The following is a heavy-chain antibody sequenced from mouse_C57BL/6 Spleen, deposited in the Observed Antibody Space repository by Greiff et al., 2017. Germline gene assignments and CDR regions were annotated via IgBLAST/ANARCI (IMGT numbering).Heavy chain of an antibody. CDR1: GFSLTSYG. V-gene: IGHV2-6-1*01. D-gene: IGHD1-1*01. CDR3: ARHGTYYGSSLYYAMDY. CDR2: IWSDGST. J-gene: IGHJ4*01. Sequence: VQLQQSGPGLVAPSQSLSITCTVSGFSLTSYGVHWVRQPPGKGLEWLVVIWSDGSTTYNSALKSRLSISKDNSKSQVFLKMNSLQTDDTAMYYCARHGTYYGSSLYYAMDYWGQGTSVTVSS.